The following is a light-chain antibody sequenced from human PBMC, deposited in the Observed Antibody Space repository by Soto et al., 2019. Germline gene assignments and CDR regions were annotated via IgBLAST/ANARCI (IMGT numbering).Light chain of an antibody. J-gene: IGKJ1*01. CDR1: QSISGL. Sequence: DIQMTQPPSTLSASLGDRVTITCRASQSISGLLAWYQQKPGKAPKLLIYKASGLESGVPSRFSGSGSGTEFTLTINGLQPDDFATYYCQQYNNFWTCGQGTRWIS. V-gene: IGKV1-5*03. CDR3: QQYNNFWT. CDR2: KAS.